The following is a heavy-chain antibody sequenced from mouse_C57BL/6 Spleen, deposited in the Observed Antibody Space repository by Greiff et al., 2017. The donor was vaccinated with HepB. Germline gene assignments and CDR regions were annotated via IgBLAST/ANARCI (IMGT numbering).Heavy chain of an antibody. CDR1: GFTFSSYA. CDR3: TRDGGYYGSSYEDYFDY. CDR2: ISSGGDYI. Sequence: EVKLVESGEGLVKPGGSLKLSCAASGFTFSSYAMSWVRQTPEKRLEWVAYISSGGDYIYYADTVKGRFTISRDNARNTLYLQMSSLKSEDTAMYYCTRDGGYYGSSYEDYFDYWGQGTTLTVSS. D-gene: IGHD1-1*01. J-gene: IGHJ2*01. V-gene: IGHV5-9-1*02.